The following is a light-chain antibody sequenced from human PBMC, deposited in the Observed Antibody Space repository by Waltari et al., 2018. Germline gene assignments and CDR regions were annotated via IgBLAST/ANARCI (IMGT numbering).Light chain of an antibody. V-gene: IGLV2-23*02. J-gene: IGLJ1*01. CDR2: EVS. Sequence: QSALTQPASVSGSPGQSITIPCPGTSSDVGSYNLVSWYQQHPGKAPKLMIYEVSKRPSGVSNRFSGSKSGNTASLTISGLQAEDEADYYCCSYAGSSTSYVFGTGTKVTVL. CDR1: SSDVGSYNL. CDR3: CSYAGSSTSYV.